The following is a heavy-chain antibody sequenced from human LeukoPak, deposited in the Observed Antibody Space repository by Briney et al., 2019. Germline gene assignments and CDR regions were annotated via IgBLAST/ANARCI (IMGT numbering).Heavy chain of an antibody. V-gene: IGHV4-34*01. CDR2: INRSGST. CDR1: GGSFSGYY. J-gene: IGHJ4*02. CDR3: ARVAGAGY. D-gene: IGHD3-10*01. Sequence: SETLSLTCAVYGGSFSGYYWSWIRQPPGKGLEWIGEINRSGSTNYNPSLKSRVTISVDTSKNQFSLKLSSVTAADTAVYYCARVAGAGYWGQGTLVTVSS.